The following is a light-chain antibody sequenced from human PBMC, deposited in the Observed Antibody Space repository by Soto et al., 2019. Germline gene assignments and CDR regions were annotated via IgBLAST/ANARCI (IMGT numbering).Light chain of an antibody. V-gene: IGLV1-51*02. CDR2: ENT. J-gene: IGLJ1*01. Sequence: QSVLTQPPSVSAAPGEKVTISCSGSSSDIGRHHVSWYQQLPGTAPKLLIYENTKRPSGIPDRFSGSKSGTSATLGITGLQTGDEADYYCGTWHTSLSRLFGTGTKFTVL. CDR3: GTWHTSLSRL. CDR1: SSDIGRHH.